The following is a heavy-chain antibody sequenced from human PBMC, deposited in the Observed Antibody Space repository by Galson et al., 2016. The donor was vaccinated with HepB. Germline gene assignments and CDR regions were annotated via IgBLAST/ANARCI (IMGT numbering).Heavy chain of an antibody. CDR1: GGSISSGDYY. CDR2: THYSGST. J-gene: IGHJ6*02. D-gene: IGHD3/OR15-3a*01. V-gene: IGHV4-30-4*01. CDR3: AREDWNYSYYGLDV. Sequence: TLSLTCTVSGGSISSGDYYWSWIRQPPGKGLEWIGYTHYSGSTYYNPSLKSRVTISVDTSKNQFSLKLRSVTAADTAVYYCAREDWNYSYYGLDVWGQGTTVTGSS.